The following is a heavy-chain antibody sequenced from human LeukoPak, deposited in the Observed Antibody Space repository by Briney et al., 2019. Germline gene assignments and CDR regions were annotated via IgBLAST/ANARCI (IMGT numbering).Heavy chain of an antibody. Sequence: ASVKVSCKASGYTFTSYYMHWVRQAPGQGLEWMGWINPNSGGTNYAQKFQGRVTMTRDTSISTAYMELSRLRSDDTAVYYCARGRYYDSSGYYDYWGQGTLVTVSS. CDR2: INPNSGGT. CDR3: ARGRYYDSSGYYDY. CDR1: GYTFTSYY. D-gene: IGHD3-22*01. J-gene: IGHJ4*02. V-gene: IGHV1-2*02.